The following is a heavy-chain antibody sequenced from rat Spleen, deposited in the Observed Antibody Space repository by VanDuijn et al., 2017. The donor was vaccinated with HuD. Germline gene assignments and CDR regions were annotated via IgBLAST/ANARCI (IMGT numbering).Heavy chain of an antibody. V-gene: IGHV5-7*01. CDR3: VRPGYLSDWYFDF. D-gene: IGHD2-7*01. J-gene: IGHJ1*01. CDR2: IIYDGSRT. Sequence: EVQLVESGGGLVEPGRSLKLSCAASGFAFSDYNRAWVRQAPKKGLEWVATIIYDGSRTFYRSSVKGRFTVSRDNGKSPLFLQMDSLRSEDTAIYYCVRPGYLSDWYFDFWCPGTMVTVSS. CDR1: GFAFSDYN.